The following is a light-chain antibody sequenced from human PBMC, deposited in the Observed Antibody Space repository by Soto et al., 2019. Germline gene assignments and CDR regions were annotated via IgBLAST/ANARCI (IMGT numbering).Light chain of an antibody. Sequence: EMVLTQSPATLSLSPGERATLSCRASQSVSSYLAWYQQKPGQAPRLLIYDASNRATGIPARFSGSGSGTDFTLTTSSLEPEDFAVYYCQQRSNWPTFGQGTKLEIK. CDR2: DAS. CDR3: QQRSNWPT. CDR1: QSVSSY. V-gene: IGKV3-11*01. J-gene: IGKJ2*01.